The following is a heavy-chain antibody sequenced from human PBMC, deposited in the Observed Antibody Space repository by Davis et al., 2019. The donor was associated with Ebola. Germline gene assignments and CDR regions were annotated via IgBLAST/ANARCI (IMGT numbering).Heavy chain of an antibody. CDR2: IRDSEVT. CDR3: AKKPSSGYAFDI. Sequence: GESLKISCAASGFTFSAYHMNWVRQAPGKGLEWVANIRDSEVTYYADSVKGRFTISRDNSKSTLYLQMDSLRAEDTALYYCAKKPSSGYAFDIWGQGTMVTVSS. V-gene: IGHV3-23*01. CDR1: GFTFSAYH. J-gene: IGHJ3*02. D-gene: IGHD3-22*01.